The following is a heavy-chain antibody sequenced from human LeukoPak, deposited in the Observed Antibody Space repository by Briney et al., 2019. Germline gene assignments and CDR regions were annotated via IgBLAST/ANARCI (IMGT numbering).Heavy chain of an antibody. J-gene: IGHJ4*02. D-gene: IGHD3-3*01. Sequence: SETLSLTCTVSGGSFSSSTSYWGWIRQPPGKGLEWIGTIYYSGSTYYNPSLKSRVTISVDTSKNQFSLKLSSVTAADTAVYYCARHKYDFWSGYYYFDYWGQGTLVTVSS. CDR1: GGSFSSSTSY. CDR3: ARHKYDFWSGYYYFDY. V-gene: IGHV4-39*01. CDR2: IYYSGST.